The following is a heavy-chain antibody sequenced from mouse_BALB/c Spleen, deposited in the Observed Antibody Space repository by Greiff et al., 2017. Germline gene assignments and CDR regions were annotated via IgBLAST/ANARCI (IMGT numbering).Heavy chain of an antibody. Sequence: EVMLVESGGGLVKPGGSLKLSCAASGFTFSSYAMSWVRQTPEKRLEWVATISSGGSYTYYPDSVKGRFTISRDNAKNTLYLQMSSLRSEDTAMYYCARHGATVVLYYFDYWGQGTTLTVSS. J-gene: IGHJ2*01. CDR1: GFTFSSYA. V-gene: IGHV5-9-3*01. D-gene: IGHD1-1*01. CDR2: ISSGGSYT. CDR3: ARHGATVVLYYFDY.